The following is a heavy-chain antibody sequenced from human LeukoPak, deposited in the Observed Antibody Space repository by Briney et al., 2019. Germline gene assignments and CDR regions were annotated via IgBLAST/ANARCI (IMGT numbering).Heavy chain of an antibody. J-gene: IGHJ6*03. CDR2: IYPADSDT. CDR3: ARHVAPHPNYNYHHMDV. D-gene: IGHD2-21*01. Sequence: GESLKISCKGSGYSFSSYWIGWVRQMPGKGLEWMGIIYPADSDTRYSPSVQGQVTISADKSISTAYVQWSSLKASDTAMYYCARHVAPHPNYNYHHMDVWGKGTTVTVSS. V-gene: IGHV5-51*01. CDR1: GYSFSSYW.